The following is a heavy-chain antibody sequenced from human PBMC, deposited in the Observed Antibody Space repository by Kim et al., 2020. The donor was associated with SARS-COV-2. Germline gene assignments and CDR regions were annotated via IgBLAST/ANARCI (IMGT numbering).Heavy chain of an antibody. CDR2: DT. J-gene: IGHJ4*02. D-gene: IGHD3-10*01. CDR3: ARHLNGVFDY. Sequence: DTRYSPSFQGQVTISADKSISTAYLQWSSLKASDTAMYYCARHLNGVFDYCGQGTLVTVSS. V-gene: IGHV5-51*01.